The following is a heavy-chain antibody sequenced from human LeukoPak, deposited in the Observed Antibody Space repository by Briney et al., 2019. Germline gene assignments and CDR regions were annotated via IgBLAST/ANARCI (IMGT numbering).Heavy chain of an antibody. CDR1: AGSISSYY. CDR2: IYYSGST. V-gene: IGHV4-59*01. CDR3: ARTRDYGDYYRLDY. J-gene: IGHJ4*02. D-gene: IGHD4-17*01. Sequence: PSETLSLTCTVSAGSISSYYWSWIRQPPGKGLEWIGYIYYSGSTNYNPSLKSRVTISVDTSKNQFSLRLSSVTAADTAVYYCARTRDYGDYYRLDYWGQGTLVTVSS.